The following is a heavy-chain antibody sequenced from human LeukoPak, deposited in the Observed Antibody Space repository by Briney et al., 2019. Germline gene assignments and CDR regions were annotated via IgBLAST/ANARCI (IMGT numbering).Heavy chain of an antibody. V-gene: IGHV3-21*01. CDR2: ICSSSSYI. Sequence: GGSLRLSCAASGFTFSSYSMNWVRQAPGKGLEWVSSICSSSSYIYYADSVKGRFTISRDNAKNSLYLQMNSLRAEDTAVYYCARRFPSIAARPGGFDYWGQGTLVTVSS. CDR3: ARRFPSIAARPGGFDY. CDR1: GFTFSSYS. J-gene: IGHJ4*02. D-gene: IGHD6-6*01.